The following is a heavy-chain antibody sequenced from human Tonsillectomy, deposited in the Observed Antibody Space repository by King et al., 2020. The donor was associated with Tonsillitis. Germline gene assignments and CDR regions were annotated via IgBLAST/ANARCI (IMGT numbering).Heavy chain of an antibody. J-gene: IGHJ4*02. V-gene: IGHV4-34*01. CDR3: ARGVPGY. CDR1: GGSFSGYS. CDR2: ITDSGNT. Sequence: VQLQQWGAGLLKPSETLSLPCAVYGGSFSGYSWSWVRQSPGMGLEWIGEITDSGNTNYNPSLKSRVTILVDTSKNQFSLKVRSLTAADTAIYYCARGVPGYWGQGTLVTVSS.